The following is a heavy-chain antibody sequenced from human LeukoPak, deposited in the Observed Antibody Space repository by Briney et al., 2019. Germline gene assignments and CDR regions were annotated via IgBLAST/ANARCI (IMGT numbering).Heavy chain of an antibody. V-gene: IGHV3-23*01. CDR3: ANHRVGDYYDSSGKYYFDY. CDR1: GFTFSSYA. J-gene: IGHJ4*02. D-gene: IGHD3-22*01. Sequence: GGSLRLSCAASGFTFSSYAMSWVRQAPGKGLEWVSSFSGRGGGTFYTDSVKGRFTISRDNSKDTLYLQMNSLRAEDTAVYYCANHRVGDYYDSSGKYYFDYWGQGTLVTVSS. CDR2: FSGRGGGT.